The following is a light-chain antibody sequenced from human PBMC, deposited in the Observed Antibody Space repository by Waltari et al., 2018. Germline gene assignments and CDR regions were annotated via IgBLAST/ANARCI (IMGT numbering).Light chain of an antibody. Sequence: QSVLSQPPSESGTPGQRVTISCSGTRSNVGSNTVNWYQHLPGTSPKLLNYSNNHRPPGVPDRFSASKSGTAASLAISGLQSEDEGDYYWAAWDGGLNGLIFGGGTKLTVL. V-gene: IGLV1-44*01. J-gene: IGLJ2*01. CDR3: AAWDGGLNGLI. CDR2: SNN. CDR1: RSNVGSNT.